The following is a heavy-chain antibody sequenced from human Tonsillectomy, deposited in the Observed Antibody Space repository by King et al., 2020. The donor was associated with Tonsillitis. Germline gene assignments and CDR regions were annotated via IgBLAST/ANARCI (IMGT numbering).Heavy chain of an antibody. D-gene: IGHD6-19*01. CDR1: GFTFSSYG. Sequence: QVQLVESGGGVVQPGRSLRLSCAASGFTFSSYGMHWVRQAPGKGLEWVAVISYDGSNKYYADSVKGRFTISRDNSKNTLYLQMNSLRAEDTAVYYCAKDRGDSSGWRGNWFDPWGQGTLVTVSS. V-gene: IGHV3-30*18. CDR2: ISYDGSNK. J-gene: IGHJ5*02. CDR3: AKDRGDSSGWRGNWFDP.